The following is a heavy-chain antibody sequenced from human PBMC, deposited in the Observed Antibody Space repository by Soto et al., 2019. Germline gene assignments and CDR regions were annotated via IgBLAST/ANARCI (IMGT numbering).Heavy chain of an antibody. J-gene: IGHJ6*02. CDR2: ISAYNDNT. V-gene: IGHV1-18*04. CDR1: GYTFTSYT. CDR3: ARVSRSFEYYGMDV. Sequence: QVQLVQSGAEVEKPGASVKVSCKASGYTFTSYTISWVRQAPGQGLEWMGWISAYNDNTNYAEKLQGRVTMTTDTSTSTAYMHLGSLRSDDTAVYYCARVSRSFEYYGMDVWGQGTTVTVSS.